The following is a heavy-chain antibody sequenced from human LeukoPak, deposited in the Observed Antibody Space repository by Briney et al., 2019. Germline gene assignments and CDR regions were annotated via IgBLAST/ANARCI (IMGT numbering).Heavy chain of an antibody. CDR3: TRRITGPLGAFDL. D-gene: IGHD1-14*01. CDR1: GFSFSGSA. J-gene: IGHJ3*01. CDR2: IRGKADNYAK. V-gene: IGHV3-73*01. Sequence: PGGSLTLSCAASGFSFSGSAMHWVRQASGKGLEWVGRIRGKADNYAKAYAASVRGRFTISRDDSKNTAYLQMNSLKVEDTAVYYCTRRITGPLGAFDLWGQGTMVTVSS.